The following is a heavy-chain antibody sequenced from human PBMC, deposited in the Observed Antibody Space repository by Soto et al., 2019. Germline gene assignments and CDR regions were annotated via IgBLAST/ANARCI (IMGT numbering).Heavy chain of an antibody. V-gene: IGHV1-3*01. CDR2: INAGNGNT. CDR1: GYTFTSYA. D-gene: IGHD4-17*01. J-gene: IGHJ4*02. Sequence: ASVKVSCKASGYTFTSYAMHWVRQAPGQRLEWMGWINAGNGNTKYSQKLQGRVTMTTDTSTSTAYMELRSLRSDDTAVYYCARGTTVETGSYWGQGTLVTVS. CDR3: ARGTTVETGSY.